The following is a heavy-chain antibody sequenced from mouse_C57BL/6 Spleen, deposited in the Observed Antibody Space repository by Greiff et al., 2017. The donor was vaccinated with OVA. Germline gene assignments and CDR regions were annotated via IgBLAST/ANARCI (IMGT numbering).Heavy chain of an antibody. V-gene: IGHV5-6*02. CDR1: GFTFSSYG. CDR3: ARRGYDYDGRPCAY. Sequence: DVMLVESGGDLVKPGGSLKLSCAASGFTFSSYGMSWVRQTPDKRLEWVATISSGGSYTYYPASVKGRFTISRDNAKNTLYLQMSSLKSEDTAMYYCARRGYDYDGRPCAYWGQGTLVTVSA. J-gene: IGHJ3*01. CDR2: ISSGGSYT. D-gene: IGHD2-4*01.